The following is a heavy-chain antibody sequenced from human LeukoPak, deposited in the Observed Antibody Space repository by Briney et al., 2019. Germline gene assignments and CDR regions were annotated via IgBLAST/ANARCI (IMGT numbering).Heavy chain of an antibody. J-gene: IGHJ4*02. V-gene: IGHV4-61*02. CDR1: GGSISSGSYY. Sequence: PSETLSLTCTVSGGSISSGSYYWSWIRQPAGKGLEWIGRIYTSGSTNYNPSLKSRVTISVDTSKNQFSLKLSSVTAADTAVYYCARLSGGGSFFDYWGQGTLATVSS. CDR3: ARLSGGGSFFDY. D-gene: IGHD2-15*01. CDR2: IYTSGST.